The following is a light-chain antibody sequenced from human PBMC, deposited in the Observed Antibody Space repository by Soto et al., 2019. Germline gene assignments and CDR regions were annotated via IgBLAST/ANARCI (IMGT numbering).Light chain of an antibody. J-gene: IGKJ5*01. CDR3: QQTNSFPLT. Sequence: DYHVTQSPSTLSASVVDRVTITCRASQNIYTWLAWYQQKPGIAPKLLIHKASTLESGVPSRFSGSGSGTDFTLTISSLQPEDFATYYCQQTNSFPLTFGQGTRLEI. V-gene: IGKV1-5*03. CDR2: KAS. CDR1: QNIYTW.